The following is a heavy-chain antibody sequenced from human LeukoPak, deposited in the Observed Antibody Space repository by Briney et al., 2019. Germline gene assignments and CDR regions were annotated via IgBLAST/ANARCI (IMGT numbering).Heavy chain of an antibody. CDR1: GASISTGSSY. CDR3: ARVVYSGYDFRGAMDV. CDR2: IHNSGST. J-gene: IGHJ6*03. Sequence: SETLSLTCTVSGASISTGSSYWSWIRQPAGEGLEWIGRIHNSGSTNYNPSLNSRVTISVDTSKNQVSLKLTSVTAADTAVYYCARVVYSGYDFRGAMDVWGKGTTVTVSS. V-gene: IGHV4-61*02. D-gene: IGHD5-12*01.